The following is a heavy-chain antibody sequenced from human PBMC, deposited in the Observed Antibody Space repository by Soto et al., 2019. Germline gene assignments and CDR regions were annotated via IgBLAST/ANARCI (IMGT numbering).Heavy chain of an antibody. D-gene: IGHD3-3*02. CDR3: ASLALEHSCFDY. J-gene: IGHJ4*02. CDR2: IKQDGSEK. V-gene: IGHV3-7*03. CDR1: GFTFSSYW. Sequence: GGSLRLSCAASGFTFSSYWMSWVRQAPGKGLEWVANIKQDGSEKYYVDSVKGRLTISRDNAKNSLYLQMNSLRAEDTAVYYCASLALEHSCFDYWGQGTLVTVSS.